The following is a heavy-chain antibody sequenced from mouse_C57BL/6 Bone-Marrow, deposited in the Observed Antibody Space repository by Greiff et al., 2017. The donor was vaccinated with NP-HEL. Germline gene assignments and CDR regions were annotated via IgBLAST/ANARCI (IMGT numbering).Heavy chain of an antibody. CDR2: IRSKSNNYAT. CDR1: GFSFNTYA. CDR3: VRHADYECYWYFDV. Sequence: EVQLVESGGGLVQPKGSLKLSCAASGFSFNTYAMNWVRQAPGKGLEWVARIRSKSNNYATYYADSVKDRFTISRDDSESMLYLQMNNLKTEDTAMYYCVRHADYECYWYFDVWGTGTTVTVSS. V-gene: IGHV10-1*01. D-gene: IGHD2-4*01. J-gene: IGHJ1*03.